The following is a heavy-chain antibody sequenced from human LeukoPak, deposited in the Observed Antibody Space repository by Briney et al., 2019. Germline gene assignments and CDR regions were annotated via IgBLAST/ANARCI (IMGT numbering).Heavy chain of an antibody. Sequence: GGSLRLSCAPSVCTFRKAWRRLLGQAPGKGLEWVGRIKSKTDGGTTDYAAPVKGRFTISRDDSKNTLYLQMNSLKTEDTAVYYCTTLYGYFDYWGQGTLVTVSS. CDR1: VCTFRKAW. CDR2: IKSKTDGGTT. CDR3: TTLYGYFDY. J-gene: IGHJ4*02. D-gene: IGHD2-8*01. V-gene: IGHV3-15*01.